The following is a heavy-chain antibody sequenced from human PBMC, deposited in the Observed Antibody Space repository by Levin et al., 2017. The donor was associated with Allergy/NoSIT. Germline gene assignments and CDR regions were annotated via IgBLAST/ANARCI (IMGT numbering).Heavy chain of an antibody. CDR3: ARDTQYSSGWPYYFDY. Sequence: AGGSLRLSCAASGFTFDDYGMSWVRQAPGKGLEWVSGINWNGGSTGYADSVKGRFTISRDNAKNSLYLQMNSLRAEDTALYYCARDTQYSSGWPYYFDYWGQGTLVTVSS. CDR1: GFTFDDYG. V-gene: IGHV3-20*04. CDR2: INWNGGST. J-gene: IGHJ4*02. D-gene: IGHD6-19*01.